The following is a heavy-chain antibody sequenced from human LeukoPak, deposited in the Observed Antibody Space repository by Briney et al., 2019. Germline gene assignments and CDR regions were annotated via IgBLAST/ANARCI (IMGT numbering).Heavy chain of an antibody. CDR3: ASTFPGTYEGLYYFDY. V-gene: IGHV4-34*01. CDR2: IHHSGST. Sequence: SETLSLTCVVYGGFFSGFYWSWIRQPPGKGLEWIGEIHHSGSTNYNLSLKSRVTISVGTTKKQISLRQSSVTAAETAVYYCASTFPGTYEGLYYFDYWGQGILVTVSS. J-gene: IGHJ4*02. CDR1: GGFFSGFY. D-gene: IGHD3-10*01.